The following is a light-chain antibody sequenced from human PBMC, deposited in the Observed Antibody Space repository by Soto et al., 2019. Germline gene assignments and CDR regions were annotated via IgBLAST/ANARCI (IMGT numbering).Light chain of an antibody. Sequence: QSVLTQPPSVSAAPGQKVTISCSGSSSNIGNNYVSWYQQLPGTAPKLLIYENNKRPSGIPDRFSGSKSGTSATLGITGLQTGDEADYYCGTWDSSLSAGRVLGTGTKLTVL. CDR3: GTWDSSLSAGRV. V-gene: IGLV1-51*02. CDR1: SSNIGNNY. J-gene: IGLJ1*01. CDR2: ENN.